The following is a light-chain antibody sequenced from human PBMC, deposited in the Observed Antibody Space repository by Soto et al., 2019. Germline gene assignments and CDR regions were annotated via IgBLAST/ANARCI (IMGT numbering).Light chain of an antibody. Sequence: DFVMTESRDSLTVSLXERATIKFKSRQSVLSKSDQNLGWFQQXPRQTPRXVXYWTSTLGYVGPDRFSCSGSATDFTRTISNVEAEDVAIYYGQQYHSAPITFGQGTRLEIK. CDR2: WTS. V-gene: IGKV4-1*01. CDR1: QSVLSKSDQN. J-gene: IGKJ5*01. CDR3: QQYHSAPIT.